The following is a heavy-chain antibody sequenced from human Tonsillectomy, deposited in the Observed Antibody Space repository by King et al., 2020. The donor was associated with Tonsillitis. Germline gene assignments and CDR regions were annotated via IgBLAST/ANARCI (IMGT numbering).Heavy chain of an antibody. V-gene: IGHV4-59*01. CDR3: ARDRVKPSYYYGMDI. CDR2: ISYSGNT. D-gene: IGHD2-21*01. CDR1: GGSISIYY. J-gene: IGHJ6*02. Sequence: QLQESGPGLVKPSETLSLTCTISGGSISIYYWSWVRQPPGKGLEWIGYISYSGNTNYNPSLKSRVTISVDTSKNQFSLELRSVTAADTAVYYCARDRVKPSYYYGMDIWGQGTTVTVSS.